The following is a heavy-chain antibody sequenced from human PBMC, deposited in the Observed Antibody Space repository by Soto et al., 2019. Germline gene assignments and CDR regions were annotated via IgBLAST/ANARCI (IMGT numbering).Heavy chain of an antibody. CDR2: IYWNDDK. V-gene: IGHV2-5*01. Sequence: SGPTLVNPTQTLTLTCPFSGFSLSTSGVGVGWIRQPPGKALEWLALIYWNDDKRYSPSLKSRLTITKDTSKHQVVLTMTNMDPMDTATLFGAHSHLATIASVVCGQGTLVMVSS. CDR1: GFSLSTSGVG. J-gene: IGHJ4*02. CDR3: AHSHLATIASVV. D-gene: IGHD5-12*01.